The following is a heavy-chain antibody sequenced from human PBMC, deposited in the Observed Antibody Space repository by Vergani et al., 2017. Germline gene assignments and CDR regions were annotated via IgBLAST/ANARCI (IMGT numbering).Heavy chain of an antibody. CDR1: GYTFTGYY. J-gene: IGHJ6*02. Sequence: QVQLVQSGAEVKKPGASVKVSCKASGYTFTGYYMHWVRQAPGQGLEWMGWINPNSGGTNYAQKFQGRVTKTRETSISTAYMGLSRLRSDDTAVYYCARDLGPLRMLEPPHGYYYYGMDVWGQGTTVTVSS. CDR3: ARDLGPLRMLEPPHGYYYYGMDV. CDR2: INPNSGGT. D-gene: IGHD1-1*01. V-gene: IGHV1-2*02.